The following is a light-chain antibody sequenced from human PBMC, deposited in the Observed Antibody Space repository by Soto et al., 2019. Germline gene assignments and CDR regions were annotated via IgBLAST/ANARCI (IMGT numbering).Light chain of an antibody. CDR1: QDINQF. Sequence: DIKMTQSPSSLSASVGDRVTITCQASQDINQFLKWYQQKPGKAPKLLIYDESNLEAGVPSRFSGSGSGTDFTFTISRLQPEDLATYYCQPYDTVPTFGPGTKVDFK. CDR2: DES. V-gene: IGKV1-33*01. CDR3: QPYDTVPT. J-gene: IGKJ3*01.